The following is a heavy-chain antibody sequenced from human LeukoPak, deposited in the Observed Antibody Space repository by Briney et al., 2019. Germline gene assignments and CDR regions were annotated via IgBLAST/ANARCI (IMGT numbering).Heavy chain of an antibody. V-gene: IGHV3-33*01. CDR1: GFIFSNDA. D-gene: IGHD1-1*01. J-gene: IGHJ4*02. Sequence: GGSLRLSCAASGFIFSNDAMHWIRQAPGKGLEWVAFIWSDGSNKYYADSVKGRFTISRDNSEDTLYLQMNSLRVEDTAVYYCARDPAGSGFAFDSWGQGALVTVSS. CDR2: IWSDGSNK. CDR3: ARDPAGSGFAFDS.